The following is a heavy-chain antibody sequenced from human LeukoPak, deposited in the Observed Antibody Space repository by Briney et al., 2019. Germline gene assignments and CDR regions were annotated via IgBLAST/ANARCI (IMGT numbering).Heavy chain of an antibody. Sequence: GESLKISCKSSGYRFTSYWIGWVRQMPGKGLVCMGIIHPGDSETRYSPSFQGQVTISADKSISTAYLQWSGLKASDTAMYYCGRRLGATQPYFDFWGQGALVTVSS. V-gene: IGHV5-51*01. CDR1: GYRFTSYW. D-gene: IGHD1-26*01. CDR2: IHPGDSET. J-gene: IGHJ4*02. CDR3: GRRLGATQPYFDF.